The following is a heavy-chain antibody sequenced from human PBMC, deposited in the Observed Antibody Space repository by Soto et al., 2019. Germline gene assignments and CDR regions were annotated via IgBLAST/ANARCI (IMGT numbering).Heavy chain of an antibody. V-gene: IGHV1-58*02. CDR2: IAVNSGNT. D-gene: IGHD3-3*01. Sequence: SVKVSCKASGFTFTSSAMQWVRQARGQRLEWLGWIAVNSGNTNYAQKLQERVTITRDMSTSTAYMELSSRRSEDTPVYYFAANLRTVWPGYLSGMDVGAQGTTVTVSS. CDR3: AANLRTVWPGYLSGMDV. CDR1: GFTFTSSA. J-gene: IGHJ6*02.